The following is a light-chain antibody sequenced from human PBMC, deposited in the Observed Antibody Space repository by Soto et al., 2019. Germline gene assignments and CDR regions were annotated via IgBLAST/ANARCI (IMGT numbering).Light chain of an antibody. CDR1: QYVNSYY. J-gene: IGKJ1*01. CDR3: QQYGYPPRT. Sequence: EIVLTQSPGTLSLSPGEETTLSCRASQYVNSYYLAWYQQKAGQAPRLLIYGASSRATGIPDRFSGSGSGTEFTLTISRLEPEDFAVYYCQQYGYPPRTFGQGTKVEIK. CDR2: GAS. V-gene: IGKV3-20*01.